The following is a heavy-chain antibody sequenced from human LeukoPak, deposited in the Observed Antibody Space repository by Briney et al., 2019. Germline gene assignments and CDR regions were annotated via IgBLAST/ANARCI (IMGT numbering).Heavy chain of an antibody. J-gene: IGHJ5*02. CDR1: GSSISSYY. Sequence: SETLSFTCTVSGSSISSYYWSWIRQPPGKELKWIGYIYYSGSTSYTPPLKRRVTIAVDTSKNQFSLRLSSVTAADTAVYYCARHRYYYDNSGYYYQPWGQGTLVTVSS. D-gene: IGHD3-22*01. V-gene: IGHV4-59*01. CDR3: ARHRYYYDNSGYYYQP. CDR2: IYYSGST.